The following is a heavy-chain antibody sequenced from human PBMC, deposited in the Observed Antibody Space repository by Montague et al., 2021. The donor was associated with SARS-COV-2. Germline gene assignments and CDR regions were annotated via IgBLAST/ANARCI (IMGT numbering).Heavy chain of an antibody. V-gene: IGHV4-59*08. J-gene: IGHJ3*02. CDR1: GGSISSYY. CDR2: IYFSGST. Sequence: SETLSLTCTVSGGSISSYYCSWIRQLPGTGLDWIGFIYFSGSTDSNPSLKSRVTISVDTSKNQFSLKLSSVTAADTAVYYCARRGRGTMVRGVIISAFDTWGKGTMVTVSS. CDR3: ARRGRGTMVRGVIISAFDT. D-gene: IGHD3-10*01.